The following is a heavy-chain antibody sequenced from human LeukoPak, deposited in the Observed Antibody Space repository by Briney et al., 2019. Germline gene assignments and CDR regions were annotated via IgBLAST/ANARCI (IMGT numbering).Heavy chain of an antibody. CDR2: INHSGST. D-gene: IGHD1-14*01. Sequence: PSETLSLTCAGYGGSFSGYYWSWIRQPPGKGLEWIGEINHSGSTNYNPSLKSRVTISVDTSKNQFSLKLSSVTAADTAVYYCARFNRRVAFDIWGQGAMVTVSS. CDR3: ARFNRRVAFDI. J-gene: IGHJ3*02. V-gene: IGHV4-34*01. CDR1: GGSFSGYY.